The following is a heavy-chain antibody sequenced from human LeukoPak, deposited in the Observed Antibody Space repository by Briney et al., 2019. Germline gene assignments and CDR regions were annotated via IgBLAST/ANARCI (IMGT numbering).Heavy chain of an antibody. D-gene: IGHD3-3*01. Sequence: GGSLRLSCAASGFTFSSYSTNWVRQAPGKGLEWVSYISSSSSTIYYADSVKGRFTISRDNAKNSLYLQMNSLRAEDTAVYYCARAHVSIFGVISEYYFDYWGQGTLVTVSS. CDR2: ISSSSSTI. CDR1: GFTFSSYS. V-gene: IGHV3-48*01. CDR3: ARAHVSIFGVISEYYFDY. J-gene: IGHJ4*02.